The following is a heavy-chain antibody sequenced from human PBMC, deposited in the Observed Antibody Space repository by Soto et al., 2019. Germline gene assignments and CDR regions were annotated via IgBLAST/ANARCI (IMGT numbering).Heavy chain of an antibody. J-gene: IGHJ5*02. CDR2: IYPGDSET. D-gene: IGHD1-20*01. V-gene: IGHV5-51*01. Sequence: SLKISCKGSGYSFTTYWIGWVRQMPGKGLEWMAIIYPGDSETRYSPSFQGQVTISADKSITTAYLQWSSLKASDTAMYYCVRLTGTSPFDPWGQGTLVTVSS. CDR1: GYSFTTYW. CDR3: VRLTGTSPFDP.